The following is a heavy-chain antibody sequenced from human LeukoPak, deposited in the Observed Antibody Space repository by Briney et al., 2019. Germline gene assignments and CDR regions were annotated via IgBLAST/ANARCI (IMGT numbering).Heavy chain of an antibody. CDR3: ARDPWRYGDYSFDY. J-gene: IGHJ4*02. D-gene: IGHD4-17*01. CDR2: INPNSGGT. CDR1: GYTFTGYY. V-gene: IGHV1-2*02. Sequence: ASVKVSCKASGYTFTGYYIHWVRQAPGQGLEWMGWINPNSGGTNYAQKFQGRVTLTRDTSISTAYMELSRLRSDDTAVYYCARDPWRYGDYSFDYWGQGTLVTVSS.